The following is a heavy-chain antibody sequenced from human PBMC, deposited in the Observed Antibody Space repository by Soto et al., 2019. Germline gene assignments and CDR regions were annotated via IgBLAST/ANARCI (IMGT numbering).Heavy chain of an antibody. CDR2: ISSSSSTI. CDR3: ARDPMKYTYYDFWSGYSPRDPCYFDY. J-gene: IGHJ4*02. Sequence: GGSLRLSCAASGFTFSSYSMNWVRQAPGKGLEWVSYISSSSSTIYYADSVKGRFTISRDNAKNSLYLQMNSLRDEDTAVYYCARDPMKYTYYDFWSGYSPRDPCYFDYWGQGTLVTVSS. CDR1: GFTFSSYS. V-gene: IGHV3-48*02. D-gene: IGHD3-3*01.